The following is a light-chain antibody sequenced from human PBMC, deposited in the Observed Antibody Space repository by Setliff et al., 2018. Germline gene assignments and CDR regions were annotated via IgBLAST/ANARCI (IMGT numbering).Light chain of an antibody. CDR2: DVS. Sequence: ALTQPASVSGSPGQSITISCTGTSSDVGGYDYVSWYQQHPDKAPKLMIFDVSNRPSGVSNRFSGSKSGNTASLTISGLQAEDEADYYCSSYAGSSTLYVFGTGTKVT. V-gene: IGLV2-14*03. CDR1: SSDVGGYDY. J-gene: IGLJ1*01. CDR3: SSYAGSSTLYV.